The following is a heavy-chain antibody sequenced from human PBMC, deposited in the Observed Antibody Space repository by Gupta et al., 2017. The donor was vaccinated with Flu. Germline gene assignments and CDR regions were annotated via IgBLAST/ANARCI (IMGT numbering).Heavy chain of an antibody. CDR2: IRSKANSYAT. D-gene: IGHD2-15*01. J-gene: IGHJ4*02. Sequence: EVQLVESGGGLVQPGGSLKLSCAASGFTFSASALPWVRQASGKGLEWVGRIRSKANSYATAYAASVKGRFTISRDDSKNTAYLQMNSLKTEDTAVYYCVVVAATNYFDYWGQGTLVTVSS. V-gene: IGHV3-73*02. CDR3: VVVAATNYFDY. CDR1: GFTFSASA.